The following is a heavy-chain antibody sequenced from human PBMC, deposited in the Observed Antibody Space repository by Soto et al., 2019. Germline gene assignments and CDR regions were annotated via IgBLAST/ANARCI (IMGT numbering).Heavy chain of an antibody. CDR1: GYTFTSYA. J-gene: IGHJ5*02. Sequence: QVQLVQSGAEVKKPGASVKVSCKASGYTFTSYAMHWVRQAPGQRLEWMGWINAGNGNTKYSKKFQGRVTITRDTSASTAYTELSSMRSEDTDVYYCARAGGNPSGSYYVAVWFDPWGQGTLVTVSS. V-gene: IGHV1-3*01. CDR2: INAGNGNT. D-gene: IGHD1-26*01. CDR3: ARAGGNPSGSYYVAVWFDP.